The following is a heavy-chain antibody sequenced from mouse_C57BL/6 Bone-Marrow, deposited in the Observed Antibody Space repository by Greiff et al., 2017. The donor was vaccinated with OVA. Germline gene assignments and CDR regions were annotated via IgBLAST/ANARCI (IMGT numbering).Heavy chain of an antibody. V-gene: IGHV1-80*01. D-gene: IGHD2-5*01. CDR2: IYPGDGDT. CDR3: ASPNYSNYGYFDV. CDR1: GYAFSSYW. J-gene: IGHJ1*03. Sequence: VQLQQSGAELVKPGASVKISCKASGYAFSSYWMNWVKQRPGKGLEWIGQIYPGDGDTNYNGKFKGKATLTADKSSSTAYMQLSSLTSEDSAVYFCASPNYSNYGYFDVWGTGTTVTVSS.